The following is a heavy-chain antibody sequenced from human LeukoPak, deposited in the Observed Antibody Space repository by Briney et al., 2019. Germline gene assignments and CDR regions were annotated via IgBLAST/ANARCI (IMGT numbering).Heavy chain of an antibody. V-gene: IGHV3-23*01. Sequence: GGSLRLSCAASGFTFSSHGMSWVRQAPGKGLEWVSAISISGGSTYYADSVKGRFTISRDNAKNSLYLQMNSLRAEDTAVYYCARVRGEGAFDIWGQGTMVTVSS. J-gene: IGHJ3*02. CDR2: ISISGGST. CDR3: ARVRGEGAFDI. D-gene: IGHD3-10*01. CDR1: GFTFSSHG.